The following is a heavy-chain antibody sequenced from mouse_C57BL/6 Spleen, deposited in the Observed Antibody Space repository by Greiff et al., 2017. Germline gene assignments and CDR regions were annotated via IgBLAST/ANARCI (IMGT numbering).Heavy chain of an antibody. Sequence: QVQLQQPGAELVKPGASVKMSCKASGYTFTSYWITWVKQRPGQGLEWIGDIYPGSGSTNYNEKFKSKATLTVDTSSSTAYMQLSSLTSEDSAVYYCAREGVDSSYFDYWGQGTTLTVSS. CDR3: AREGVDSSYFDY. CDR1: GYTFTSYW. J-gene: IGHJ2*01. D-gene: IGHD3-2*01. V-gene: IGHV1-55*01. CDR2: IYPGSGST.